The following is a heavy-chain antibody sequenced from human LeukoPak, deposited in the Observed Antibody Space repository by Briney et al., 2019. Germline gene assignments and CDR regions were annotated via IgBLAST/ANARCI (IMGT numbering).Heavy chain of an antibody. V-gene: IGHV3-43D*04. D-gene: IGHD2-2*01. CDR2: IRWDGGST. J-gene: IGHJ6*03. Sequence: GGSLRLSCAASGFTFDDYAMHWVRQAPGKGLEWVSLIRWDGGSTYYADSVKGRFTISRDNSKNSLYLQMNSLRAEDTALYYCAKDMAPSGPAAKHYMDVWGKGTTVTVSS. CDR1: GFTFDDYA. CDR3: AKDMAPSGPAAKHYMDV.